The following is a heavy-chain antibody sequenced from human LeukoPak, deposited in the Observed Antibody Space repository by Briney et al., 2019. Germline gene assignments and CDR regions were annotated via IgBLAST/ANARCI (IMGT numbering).Heavy chain of an antibody. CDR2: MNPNSGNT. J-gene: IGHJ1*01. CDR1: GYTFTSYD. V-gene: IGHV1-8*01. CDR3: ARDSSDIRSLIAH. D-gene: IGHD2-15*01. Sequence: ASVKVSCKASGYTFTSYDINWVRQATGQGLEWMGWMNPNSGNTGYAQKFQGRVTMTRNTSISTAYMELSSLRSEDTAIYYCARDSSDIRSLIAHWGQGTLVTVSS.